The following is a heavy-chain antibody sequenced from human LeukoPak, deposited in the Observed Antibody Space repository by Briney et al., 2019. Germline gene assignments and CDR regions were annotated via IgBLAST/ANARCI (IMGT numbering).Heavy chain of an antibody. CDR3: ARDHYGGSGSLVSIY. D-gene: IGHD1-26*01. CDR1: GYTFTSYG. V-gene: IGHV7-4-1*02. J-gene: IGHJ4*02. Sequence: ASVKVSCKASGYTFTSYGISWVRQAPGQGLEWMGWINTNTGNPTYAQGFTGRFVFSLDTSVSTAYLQISSLKAEDTAVYYCARDHYGGSGSLVSIYWGQGTLVTVSS. CDR2: INTNTGNP.